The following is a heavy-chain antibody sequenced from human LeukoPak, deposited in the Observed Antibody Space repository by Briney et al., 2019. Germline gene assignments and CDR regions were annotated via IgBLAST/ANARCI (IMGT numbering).Heavy chain of an antibody. D-gene: IGHD3-10*01. V-gene: IGHV4-34*01. CDR1: GGSFSGYY. CDR2: INHSGST. CDR3: ARASGSYYLSFEY. Sequence: PSETLSLTCAVYGGSFSGYYWSWIRQPPGKGLEWIGEINHSGSTNYNPPLKSRVTISVDTSKNQFSLKLSSVTAADTAVYYCARASGSYYLSFEYWGQGTLVTVSS. J-gene: IGHJ4*02.